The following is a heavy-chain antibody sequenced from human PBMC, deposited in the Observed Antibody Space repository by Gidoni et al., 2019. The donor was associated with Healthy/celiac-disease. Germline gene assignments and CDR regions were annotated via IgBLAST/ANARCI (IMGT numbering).Heavy chain of an antibody. D-gene: IGHD3-10*01. V-gene: IGHV3-30-3*01. J-gene: IGHJ6*02. CDR1: GFTFSSYA. CDR3: ARVGYYYYYGMDV. Sequence: QVQLVESGGGVVQPGRSLRLSCAASGFTFSSYAMHWVRQAPGKGLEWVAVISYDGSNKYYADSVKGRFTISRDNSKNTLYLQMNSLRAEDTAVYYCARVGYYYYYGMDVWGQGTTVTVSS. CDR2: ISYDGSNK.